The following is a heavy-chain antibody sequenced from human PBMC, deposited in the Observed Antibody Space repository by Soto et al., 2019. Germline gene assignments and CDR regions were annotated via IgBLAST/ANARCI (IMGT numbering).Heavy chain of an antibody. CDR2: IYHSGST. V-gene: IGHV4-30-2*01. D-gene: IGHD3-10*01. CDR3: ARGSGLGAYYYGMDV. Sequence: QLQLQESGSGLVKPSQTLSLTCAVSGGSISSGGYSWSWIRQPPGKGLEWIGYIYHSGSTYYNPSLKSRVTISVDRSKNQFSLKLSSVTAADTAVYYCARGSGLGAYYYGMDVWGQGTTVTVSS. J-gene: IGHJ6*02. CDR1: GGSISSGGYS.